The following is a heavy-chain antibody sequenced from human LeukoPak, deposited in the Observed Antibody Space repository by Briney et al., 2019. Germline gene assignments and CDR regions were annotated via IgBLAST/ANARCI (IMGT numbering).Heavy chain of an antibody. CDR2: INPSGGTT. CDR3: AKGEGYSREDDAFDI. J-gene: IGHJ3*02. CDR1: GYTFTRYS. Sequence: GASVKVSCKASGYTFTRYSMHWVRQAPGQGLEWMGIINPSGGTTSYAQKFQGRVTMTRDTSRSTVYMEMSSLRSEDTAVYYCAKGEGYSREDDAFDIWGQGTMVTVSS. V-gene: IGHV1-46*01. D-gene: IGHD6-13*01.